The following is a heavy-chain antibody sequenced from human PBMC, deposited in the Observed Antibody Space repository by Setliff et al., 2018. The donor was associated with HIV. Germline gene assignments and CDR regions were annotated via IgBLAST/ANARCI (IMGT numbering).Heavy chain of an antibody. J-gene: IGHJ2*01. CDR2: IYKGGST. D-gene: IGHD3-10*01. V-gene: IGHV4-28*01. CDR3: ARSALWSGEADWYFDL. CDR1: GYSISSSYW. Sequence: SENLSLTCVVSGYSISSSYWWGWIRQPPGKGLEWIGWIGYIYKGGSTYYNPSLKSRVTMSEDTSKNQFSLKLRSVTAVDTAVYYCARSALWSGEADWYFDLWGRGTLVTVSS.